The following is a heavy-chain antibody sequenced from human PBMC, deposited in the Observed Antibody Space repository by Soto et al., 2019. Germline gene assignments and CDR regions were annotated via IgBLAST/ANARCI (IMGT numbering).Heavy chain of an antibody. J-gene: IGHJ4*02. CDR3: ARGLISCSSTSCYVGFQYYFDY. Sequence: SETLSLTCTVSGGSISSYYWSWIRQPPGKGLEWIGYIYYSGSTNYNPSLKSRVTISVDTSKNQFSLKLSSVTAADTAVYYCARGLISCSSTSCYVGFQYYFDYWGQGTLVTVSS. CDR2: IYYSGST. CDR1: GGSISSYY. D-gene: IGHD2-2*01. V-gene: IGHV4-59*01.